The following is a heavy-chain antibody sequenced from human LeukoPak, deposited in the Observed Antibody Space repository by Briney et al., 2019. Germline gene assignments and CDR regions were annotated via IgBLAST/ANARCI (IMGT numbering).Heavy chain of an antibody. CDR1: GFTFSDYY. J-gene: IGHJ5*02. CDR2: ISSSGSTI. V-gene: IGHV3-11*04. Sequence: GGSLRLSCAASGFTFSDYYMSWIRQAPGKGLEWVSYISSSGSTIYYADSVKGRFTISRDNAKNSLYLQMNSLRAEDTAVYYCARDFTIFGVVINWFDPWGQGTLVTVSS. D-gene: IGHD3-3*01. CDR3: ARDFTIFGVVINWFDP.